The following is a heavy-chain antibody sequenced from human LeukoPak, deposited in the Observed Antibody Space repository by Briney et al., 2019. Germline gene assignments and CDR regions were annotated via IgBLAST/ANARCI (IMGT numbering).Heavy chain of an antibody. D-gene: IGHD3-10*01. J-gene: IGHJ4*02. Sequence: PGGSLRLSCKASGFTFSSYEMNWVRQAPGKGLEWLSYISSNSNSIYYARSVKGRFTISRDNAENSLYLQMNSLRAEDTAVYYCARHLFGGLFGFDYWGQGTLVTVSS. V-gene: IGHV3-48*03. CDR3: ARHLFGGLFGFDY. CDR2: ISSNSNSI. CDR1: GFTFSSYE.